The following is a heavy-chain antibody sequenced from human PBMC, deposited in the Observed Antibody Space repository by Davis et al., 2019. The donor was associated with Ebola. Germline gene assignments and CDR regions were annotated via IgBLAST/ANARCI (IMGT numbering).Heavy chain of an antibody. D-gene: IGHD3-22*01. V-gene: IGHV1-18*01. CDR1: GFNINNYG. CDR2: ITLYSGDT. J-gene: IGHJ3*02. Sequence: AASVKVSCKASGFNINNYGISWVRQAPGQGLEYMAWITLYSGDTHHSERLQGRITLTTDTSTNTVYMELASLRSDDTAMYFCARDRSYYEPAAFSPRGAFDMWGQGTMVTVSS. CDR3: ARDRSYYEPAAFSPRGAFDM.